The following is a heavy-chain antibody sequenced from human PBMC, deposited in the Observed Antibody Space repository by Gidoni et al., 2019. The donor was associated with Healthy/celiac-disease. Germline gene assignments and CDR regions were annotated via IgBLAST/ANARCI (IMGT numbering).Heavy chain of an antibody. CDR3: ARVGTIFTTCYYFDY. CDR1: GFPFSSYG. D-gene: IGHD3-3*01. V-gene: IGHV3-30*03. CDR2: ISYDGSNK. Sequence: QFQLVESGVSVVQPGRSLSLSCPAFGFPFSSYGMHWVRQAPGKGLEWVAVISYDGSNKYYADSVKGRFTISRDNSKNTLYLQMNSLRAEDTAVYYCARVGTIFTTCYYFDYWGQGTLVTVSS. J-gene: IGHJ4*02.